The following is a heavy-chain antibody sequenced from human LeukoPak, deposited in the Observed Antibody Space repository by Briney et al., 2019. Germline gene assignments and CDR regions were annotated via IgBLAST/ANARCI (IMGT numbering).Heavy chain of an antibody. J-gene: IGHJ6*03. V-gene: IGHV1-69*06. CDR2: IIPIFGTA. CDR1: GGTFSSYA. CDR3: ARAEGEFWSGYYDYYYYMDV. Sequence: SVKVSCKASGGTFSSYAISWVRQAPGQGLEWMGGIIPIFGTANYAQKFQGRVTITADKSTSTAYMELSSLRSEDTAVYYCARAEGEFWSGYYDYYYYMDVWGKGTTVTVSS. D-gene: IGHD3-3*01.